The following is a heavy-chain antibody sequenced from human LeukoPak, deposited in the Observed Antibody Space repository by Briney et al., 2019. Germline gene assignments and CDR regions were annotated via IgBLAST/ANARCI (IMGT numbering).Heavy chain of an antibody. Sequence: GGSLRLSCAASGFTFSDYAMSWVRQAPEKGLEWVSVIYSGGSTYYADSVKGRFTISRDNSKNTLYLQMNSLGAEDTAVYYCAREQRDYYDSGGAFDIWGQGTMVTVSS. J-gene: IGHJ3*02. CDR2: IYSGGST. CDR1: GFTFSDYA. CDR3: AREQRDYYDSGGAFDI. D-gene: IGHD3-22*01. V-gene: IGHV3-53*01.